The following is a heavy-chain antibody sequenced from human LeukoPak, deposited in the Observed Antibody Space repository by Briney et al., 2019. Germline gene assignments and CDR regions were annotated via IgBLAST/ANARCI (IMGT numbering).Heavy chain of an antibody. Sequence: ASVTVSCKASGSPFTDYYIHWVRHAPGQGLEWMGWIKTNSGGTSYAQKFQGRITLTRDTSISTAYIELSRLRSDDTALYYCARDSGYPYYFDYWGLGTLVTVSS. J-gene: IGHJ4*02. CDR3: ARDSGYPYYFDY. D-gene: IGHD3-22*01. CDR2: IKTNSGGT. CDR1: GSPFTDYY. V-gene: IGHV1-2*02.